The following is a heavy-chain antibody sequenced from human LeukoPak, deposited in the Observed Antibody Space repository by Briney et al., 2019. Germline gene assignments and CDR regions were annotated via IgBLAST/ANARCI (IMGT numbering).Heavy chain of an antibody. V-gene: IGHV1-69*13. D-gene: IGHD5-12*01. CDR2: IIPIFGTA. CDR3: ARDRPLRGYSGYDETYFDY. CDR1: GGTFSSSA. Sequence: SVKVSCKASGGTFSSSAISWVRQAPGQGLEWMGGIIPIFGTANYAQKFQGRVTITADESTSTAYMELSSLRSEDTAVYYCARDRPLRGYSGYDETYFDYWGQGTLVTVSS. J-gene: IGHJ4*02.